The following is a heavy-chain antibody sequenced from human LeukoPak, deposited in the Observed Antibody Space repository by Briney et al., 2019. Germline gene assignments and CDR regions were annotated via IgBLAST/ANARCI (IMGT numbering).Heavy chain of an antibody. Sequence: GESLRLSCAASGFTVSSNYMSWVRQAPGKGLEWVSVIYSGGSTYYADSVKGRFTISRDNSKNTLYLQMNSLRAEDTAVYYCARDRGSSGWYGYYYYYGMDVWGQGTTVTVSS. V-gene: IGHV3-53*01. D-gene: IGHD6-19*01. CDR1: GFTVSSNY. J-gene: IGHJ6*02. CDR2: IYSGGST. CDR3: ARDRGSSGWYGYYYYYGMDV.